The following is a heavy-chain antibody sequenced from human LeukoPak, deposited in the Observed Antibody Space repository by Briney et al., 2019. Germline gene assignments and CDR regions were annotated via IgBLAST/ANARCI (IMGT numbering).Heavy chain of an antibody. V-gene: IGHV3-23*01. CDR2: ISGSGGST. CDR1: GFTVSNSY. D-gene: IGHD6-6*01. CDR3: AKVGRRGAARPWSGLLYYYYMDV. J-gene: IGHJ6*03. Sequence: GGSLRLSCAASGFTVSNSYMSWVRQAPGKGLEWVSAISGSGGSTYYADSVKGRFTISRDNSKNTLYLQMNSLRAEDTAVYYCAKVGRRGAARPWSGLLYYYYMDVWSKGTTVTVSS.